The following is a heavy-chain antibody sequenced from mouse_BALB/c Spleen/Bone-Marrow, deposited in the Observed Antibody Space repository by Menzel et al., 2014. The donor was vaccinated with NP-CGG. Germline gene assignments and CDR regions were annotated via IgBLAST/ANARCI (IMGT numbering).Heavy chain of an antibody. CDR3: ARQGGNYPFAY. Sequence: EVKLMESGGGLVKLGGSLKLSCAASGFTFSTYYMSWVRQTPEKRLELVAAINSDGGSTYYPDTVKGRFTISRDNAKNTLYLQMSSLKSEDTALYYCARQGGNYPFAYWGQGTLVTVSA. V-gene: IGHV5-6-2*01. CDR1: GFTFSTYY. D-gene: IGHD2-1*01. CDR2: INSDGGST. J-gene: IGHJ3*01.